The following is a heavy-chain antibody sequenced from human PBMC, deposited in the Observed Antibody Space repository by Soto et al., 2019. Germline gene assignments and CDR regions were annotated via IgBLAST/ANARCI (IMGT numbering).Heavy chain of an antibody. CDR3: ARDNITGLFDY. D-gene: IGHD2-8*02. J-gene: IGHJ4*02. V-gene: IGHV4-34*01. Sequence: SETLSLTCSVYGGSFSGYYWTWIRQPPGTGLEWIGEINHSGSTNYNPSLKSRVTISVDTSKNQFSLKLTSVTAADTAVYYCARDNITGLFDYWGKGTLVTVSS. CDR1: GGSFSGYY. CDR2: INHSGST.